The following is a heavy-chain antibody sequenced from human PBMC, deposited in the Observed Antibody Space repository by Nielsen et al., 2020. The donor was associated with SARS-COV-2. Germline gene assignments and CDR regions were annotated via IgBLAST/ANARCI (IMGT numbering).Heavy chain of an antibody. D-gene: IGHD4-23*01. V-gene: IGHV3-23*01. CDR1: GFTFSSYA. J-gene: IGHJ4*02. Sequence: GGSLRLSCAASGFTFSSYAMSWVRQAPGKGLLWVSGIIGSGGSTYYADSVKGRFAISRDNSKNTLYLQMNSLRAEDTAVYYCAKDWDYGGNRYFDYWGQGTLVTVPS. CDR3: AKDWDYGGNRYFDY. CDR2: IIGSGGST.